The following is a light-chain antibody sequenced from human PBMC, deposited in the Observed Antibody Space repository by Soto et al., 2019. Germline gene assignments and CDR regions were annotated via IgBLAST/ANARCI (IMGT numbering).Light chain of an antibody. J-gene: IGKJ4*01. CDR3: QQSYSTPIT. V-gene: IGKV1-39*01. CDR1: QSISSY. CDR2: AAS. Sequence: DIQMTQSPSSLSASVGDRVTITCRASQSISSYLNWYQQKPGKAPKLLIYAASSLQSGVPSRFSGNGSGTDFTLTISSLQPEDFATYYCQQSYSTPITFGGGTKVDIK.